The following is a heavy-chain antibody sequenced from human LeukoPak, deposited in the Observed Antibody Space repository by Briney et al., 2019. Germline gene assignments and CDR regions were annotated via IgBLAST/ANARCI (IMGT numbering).Heavy chain of an antibody. CDR3: AKAGYRGYDGAFDI. Sequence: PSQTLSLTRTVSGGSINSGVNYWSWIRQHPGKGLEWIGYIHYSGSTYYNPSLKSRITISVDTSKNQLSLKLSSVTAADTAVYYCAKAGYRGYDGAFDIWGQGTMITVSS. J-gene: IGHJ3*02. D-gene: IGHD5-12*01. CDR2: IHYSGST. CDR1: GGSINSGVNY. V-gene: IGHV4-31*03.